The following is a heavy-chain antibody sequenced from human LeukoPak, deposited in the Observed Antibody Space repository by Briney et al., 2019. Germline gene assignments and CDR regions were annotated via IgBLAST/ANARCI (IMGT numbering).Heavy chain of an antibody. J-gene: IGHJ4*02. CDR3: ASNRGQWLFSD. CDR2: IYYSGST. Sequence: PSETLSLTCTVSGGSISSYYWNWIRQPPGKGLEWIGNIYYSGSTNYNPSLKSRVTISIDTSKNQFSLRLSSVTAADTVVYYCASNRGQWLFSDWGQGTLVTVSS. CDR1: GGSISSYY. V-gene: IGHV4-59*08. D-gene: IGHD6-19*01.